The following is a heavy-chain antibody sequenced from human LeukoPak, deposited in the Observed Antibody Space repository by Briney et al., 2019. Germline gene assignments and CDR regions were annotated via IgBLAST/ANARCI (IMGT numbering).Heavy chain of an antibody. V-gene: IGHV3-15*01. J-gene: IGHJ4*02. CDR1: GFTFSNAC. CDR3: TTGPYDYGSGTYYH. CDR2: IKSKTDGGTT. Sequence: GGSLRLSCAASGFTFSNACMSWVRQAPGKGLEWVGRIKSKTDGGTTDYAAPVKGRFTISRDDSKNTLYVQMNSLKTEDTAVYYCTTGPYDYGSGTYYHWGQGTLVTVSS. D-gene: IGHD3-10*01.